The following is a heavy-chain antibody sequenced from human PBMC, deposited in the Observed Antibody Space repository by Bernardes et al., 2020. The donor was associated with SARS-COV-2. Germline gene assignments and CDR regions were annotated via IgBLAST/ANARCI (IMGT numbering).Heavy chain of an antibody. J-gene: IGHJ4*02. Sequence: SETLSRTCTVSGGSIRSGSYYWSCIRQPTGKGLEWIGRIYTSGSTNYNPSLKSRVTISVDTSKNQFSLKLSSVTAADTAVYYCARESSWLFYFDYWGQGTLVTVSS. CDR3: ARESSWLFYFDY. CDR1: GGSIRSGSYY. V-gene: IGHV4-61*02. D-gene: IGHD6-13*01. CDR2: IYTSGST.